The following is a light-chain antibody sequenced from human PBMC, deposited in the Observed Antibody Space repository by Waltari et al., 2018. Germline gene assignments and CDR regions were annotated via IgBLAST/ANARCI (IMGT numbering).Light chain of an antibody. CDR2: SDD. J-gene: IGLJ3*02. CDR1: QPNVGRNT. Sequence: QSVLTQPPSASGTPGQRVTISCSGSQPNVGRNTVNWYQQLPGTAPKLLIFSDDQRPSGVPDRFSGSKSGTSASLAISGLQSEAEVDYYCASWDDNLNGWVFGGGTKVTVL. CDR3: ASWDDNLNGWV. V-gene: IGLV1-44*01.